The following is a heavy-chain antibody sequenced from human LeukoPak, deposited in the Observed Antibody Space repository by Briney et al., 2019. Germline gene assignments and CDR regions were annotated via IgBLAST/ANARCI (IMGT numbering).Heavy chain of an antibody. Sequence: ASVKVSCKASGYTFTSYAMHWVRQAPGQRLEWMGWINAGNGNTKYSQKFQGRVTITRDTSASTAYMELSSLRSEDTAVYYCARVSSYYYGMEVWGQGTTVTVSS. D-gene: IGHD2-21*01. CDR2: INAGNGNT. J-gene: IGHJ6*02. CDR1: GYTFTSYA. CDR3: ARVSSYYYGMEV. V-gene: IGHV1-3*01.